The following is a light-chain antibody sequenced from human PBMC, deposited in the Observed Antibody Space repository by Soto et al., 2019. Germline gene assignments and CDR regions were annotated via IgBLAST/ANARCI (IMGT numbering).Light chain of an antibody. CDR1: QSVSRN. V-gene: IGKV3-15*01. J-gene: IGKJ3*01. CDR3: QQYNTWPEA. Sequence: EIVMTQSPATLSVSPGERATLSCRASQSVSRNLAWYQQKPGQAPRLLIYGASTRASGIPARFSGSGSWTQFTLTISSLQSEDFAVYYCQQYNTWPEAFGPGTKVEIK. CDR2: GAS.